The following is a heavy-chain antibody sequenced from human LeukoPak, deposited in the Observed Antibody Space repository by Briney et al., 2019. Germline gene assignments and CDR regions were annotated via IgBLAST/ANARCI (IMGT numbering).Heavy chain of an antibody. D-gene: IGHD3-10*01. J-gene: IGHJ4*02. V-gene: IGHV3-9*01. CDR3: AKDGRSYYYGSGSYTH. CDR1: GFTFDDYA. Sequence: GGSLRLSCAASGFTFDDYAMHWVRQAPGKGLEWVSGISWNSGSIGYADSVKGRFTISRDNAKNSLYLQMNSLRAEDTALYYCAKDGRSYYYGSGSYTHWGQGTLVTVSS. CDR2: ISWNSGSI.